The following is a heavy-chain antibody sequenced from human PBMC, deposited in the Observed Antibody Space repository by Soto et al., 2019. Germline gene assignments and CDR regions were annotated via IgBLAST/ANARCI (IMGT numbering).Heavy chain of an antibody. CDR2: ISAYNGNT. D-gene: IGHD4-17*01. V-gene: IGHV1-18*01. J-gene: IGHJ4*02. Sequence: QVQLVQSGAEVKKPGASVKVSCKASGYTFTSYGISWVRQAPGQGLEWMGWISAYNGNTNYAQKLXGXVXMTXETSTSTAYRELRSLRSDDTAVYYCARDLHGDPYYWGQGTLVTVSS. CDR1: GYTFTSYG. CDR3: ARDLHGDPYY.